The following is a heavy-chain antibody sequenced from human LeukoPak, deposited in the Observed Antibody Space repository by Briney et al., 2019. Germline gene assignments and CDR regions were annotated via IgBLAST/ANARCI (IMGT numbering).Heavy chain of an antibody. Sequence: KPSETLPLTCTVSGGSISSSYYYWGWIRQPPGKGLEWIGSIFYSGSTYYNPSLKSRVTISLDTSKNQFSLRLSSVTAADTAVYYCARHSAVTTFIFDYWGQGTLVTVSS. CDR3: ARHSAVTTFIFDY. D-gene: IGHD4-17*01. CDR1: GGSISSSYYY. V-gene: IGHV4-39*01. J-gene: IGHJ4*02. CDR2: IFYSGST.